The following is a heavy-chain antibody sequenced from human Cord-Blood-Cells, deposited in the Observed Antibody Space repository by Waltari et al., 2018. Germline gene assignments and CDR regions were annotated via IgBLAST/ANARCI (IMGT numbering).Heavy chain of an antibody. CDR2: IYSGGST. CDR1: GFTVSSHY. Sequence: EVQLVESGGGLIQPGGSLRHSCAASGFTVSSHYLSWARQAPGKGLECVSVIYSGGSTYYADSVKGRFTISRDNSKNTLYLQMNSLRAEDTAVYYCAREPRITGTNDAFDIWGQGTMVTVSS. D-gene: IGHD1-20*01. CDR3: AREPRITGTNDAFDI. V-gene: IGHV3-53*01. J-gene: IGHJ3*02.